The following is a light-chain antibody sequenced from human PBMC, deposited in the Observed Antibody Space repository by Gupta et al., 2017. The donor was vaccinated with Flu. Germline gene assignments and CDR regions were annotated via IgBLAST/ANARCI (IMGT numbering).Light chain of an antibody. Sequence: DIEMTQSPSTLSASVGDRVTITCRASQSISSWLAWYQQKPGKAPKLLIYKASSLESGVPSRFSGSGSGTEFTLTISSLQPDDFATYYCQQDYSYSNIFGQGTKMDIK. CDR2: KAS. CDR1: QSISSW. J-gene: IGKJ2*01. V-gene: IGKV1-5*03. CDR3: QQDYSYSNI.